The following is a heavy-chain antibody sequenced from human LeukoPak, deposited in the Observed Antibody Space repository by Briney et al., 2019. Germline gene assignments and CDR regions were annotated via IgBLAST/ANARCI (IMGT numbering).Heavy chain of an antibody. J-gene: IGHJ4*02. CDR3: AKDRDYYDSSAYDY. Sequence: PGGSLRLSCAASGFTVSSNYMSWVRQAPGKGLEWVSVIYSGGSTYYADSVKGRFTISRDNSKNTLYVQMNSLRAEDTAVYYCAKDRDYYDSSAYDYWGQGTLVTVSS. CDR2: IYSGGST. CDR1: GFTVSSNY. D-gene: IGHD3-22*01. V-gene: IGHV3-66*02.